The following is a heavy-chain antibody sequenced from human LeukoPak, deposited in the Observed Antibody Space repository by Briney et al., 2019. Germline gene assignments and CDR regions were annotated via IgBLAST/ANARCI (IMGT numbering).Heavy chain of an antibody. Sequence: SVKVSCKASGGTFSSYTISWVRQAPGQGLEWMGRIIPILGAANYAQKFQGRVTITADKSTSTAYMELSSLRSEDTAVYYCAREGDFSSSPFDYWGQGTLVTVSS. J-gene: IGHJ4*02. V-gene: IGHV1-69*08. CDR2: IIPILGAA. D-gene: IGHD2-21*02. CDR1: GGTFSSYT. CDR3: AREGDFSSSPFDY.